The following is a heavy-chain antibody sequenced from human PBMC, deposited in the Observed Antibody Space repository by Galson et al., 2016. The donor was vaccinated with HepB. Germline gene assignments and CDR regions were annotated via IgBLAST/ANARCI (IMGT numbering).Heavy chain of an antibody. Sequence: SLRLSCAASGFKFSYYGVHWVRQAPGKGLEWVAFISNDGSNTYYAESVKGRFTISRDKSRTTVSLQMNSLRAEDTAVYKCAKGTYFGSGSYYGMDVWGQGTTVTVSS. CDR1: GFKFSYYG. J-gene: IGHJ6*02. V-gene: IGHV3-30*18. CDR3: AKGTYFGSGSYYGMDV. CDR2: ISNDGSNT. D-gene: IGHD3-10*01.